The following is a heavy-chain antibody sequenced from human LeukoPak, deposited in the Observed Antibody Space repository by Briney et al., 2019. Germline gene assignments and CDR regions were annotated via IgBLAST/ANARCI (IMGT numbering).Heavy chain of an antibody. D-gene: IGHD6-19*01. CDR3: TRDHPLAVAGIGYFDY. CDR1: GGTFSSYA. V-gene: IGHV1-69*05. J-gene: IGHJ4*02. Sequence: SVKVSCKASGGTFSSYAISWVRQAPGQGLEWMGRIIPIFGTANYAQKFQGRVTITTDESTSTAYMELSSLRSEDTAVYYCTRDHPLAVAGIGYFDYWGQGTLVTVSS. CDR2: IIPIFGTA.